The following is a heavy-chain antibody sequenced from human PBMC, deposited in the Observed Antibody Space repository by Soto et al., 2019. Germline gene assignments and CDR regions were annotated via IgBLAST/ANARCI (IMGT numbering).Heavy chain of an antibody. J-gene: IGHJ4*02. V-gene: IGHV4-39*01. CDR2: MYYSGST. CDR1: GGSISSSSYY. Sequence: SETLSLTCTVSGGSISSSSYYWGWIRQPPGKGLEWIGSMYYSGSTYYNPSLKSRVTISVDTSKNQFSLKLSSVTAADTAVYYCARLVSRRDGYTAFDYWGQGTLVTVSS. D-gene: IGHD5-12*01. CDR3: ARLVSRRDGYTAFDY.